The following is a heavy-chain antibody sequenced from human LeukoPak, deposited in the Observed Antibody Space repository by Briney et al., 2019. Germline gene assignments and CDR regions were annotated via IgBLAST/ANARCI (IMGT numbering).Heavy chain of an antibody. CDR1: GFTFSSYW. CDR3: ARFAGLTHSSSWYNDY. Sequence: GGSLRLSCAASGFTFSSYWMSWVRQAPGKGLEWVANIKQDGSEKYYVDSVKGRFTISGDNAKNSLYLQMNSLRAEDTAVYYCARFAGLTHSSSWYNDYWGQGTLVTVSS. CDR2: IKQDGSEK. D-gene: IGHD6-13*01. J-gene: IGHJ4*02. V-gene: IGHV3-7*01.